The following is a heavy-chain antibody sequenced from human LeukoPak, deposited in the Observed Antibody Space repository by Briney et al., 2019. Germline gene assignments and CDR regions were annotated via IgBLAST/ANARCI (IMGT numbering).Heavy chain of an antibody. Sequence: GGSLRLSCAASGFTFSSYAMSWVRQAPGKGLEWVSSISSSSSYIYYADSVKGRFTISRDNAKNSLYLQMNSLRAEDTAVYYCARDAADYYDSSGYPSYWGQGTLVTVSS. CDR2: ISSSSSYI. V-gene: IGHV3-21*04. D-gene: IGHD3-22*01. J-gene: IGHJ4*02. CDR3: ARDAADYYDSSGYPSY. CDR1: GFTFSSYA.